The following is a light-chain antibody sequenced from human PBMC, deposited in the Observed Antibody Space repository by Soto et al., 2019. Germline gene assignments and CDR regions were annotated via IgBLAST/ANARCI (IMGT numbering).Light chain of an antibody. J-gene: IGKJ1*01. CDR1: QSISSW. V-gene: IGKV1-5*01. Sequence: DIQMTQSPSTLSASVGDRVTITCRASQSISSWLAWYQQKPGKAPKILIYDASSLESGVPSRFSGCGSETEFTITISSLQPDDFATYYCQQYNSWTFGQGTKVEIK. CDR3: QQYNSWT. CDR2: DAS.